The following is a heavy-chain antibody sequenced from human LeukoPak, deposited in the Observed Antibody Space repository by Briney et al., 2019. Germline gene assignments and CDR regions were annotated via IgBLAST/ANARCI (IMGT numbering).Heavy chain of an antibody. CDR1: GYTFTGYY. Sequence: ASVKVSCKASGYTFTGYYMHWVRQAPGQGLEWMGWINPNSGGTNYAQKFQGWVTMTRDTSISTVYMELSSLKSEDTAVYYCARGKTMGDYWGQGTRVTVSS. CDR3: ARGKTMGDY. D-gene: IGHD4/OR15-4a*01. J-gene: IGHJ4*02. CDR2: INPNSGGT. V-gene: IGHV1-2*04.